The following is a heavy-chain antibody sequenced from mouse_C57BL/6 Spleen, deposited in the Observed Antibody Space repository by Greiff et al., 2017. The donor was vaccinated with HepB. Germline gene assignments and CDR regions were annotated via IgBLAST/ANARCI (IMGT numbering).Heavy chain of an antibody. D-gene: IGHD2-5*01. CDR3: ARWGYYSNAWFAY. J-gene: IGHJ3*01. CDR1: GYTFTSYW. CDR2: IHPNSGST. V-gene: IGHV1-64*01. Sequence: QVQLQQPGAELVKPGASVKLSCKASGYTFTSYWMHWVKQRPGQGLEWIGMIHPNSGSTNYNEKFKSKATLTVDKSSSTAYMQLSSLTSEDSAVYYCARWGYYSNAWFAYWGQGTLVTVSA.